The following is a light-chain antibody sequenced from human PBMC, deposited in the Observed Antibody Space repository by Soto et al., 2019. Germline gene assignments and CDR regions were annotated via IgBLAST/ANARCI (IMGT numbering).Light chain of an antibody. J-gene: IGKJ1*01. CDR2: GAS. CDR1: QSVSSN. V-gene: IGKV3-15*01. CDR3: QQYNNWPQT. Sequence: EIVMTQSPATLSVSPGERATLSCRASQSVSSNLAWYQQKPGQAPRLLIYGASTRATGIPARFSGSGSGTELHLTISSLQSEDFAVYYCQQYNNWPQTFGQGTKVEIK.